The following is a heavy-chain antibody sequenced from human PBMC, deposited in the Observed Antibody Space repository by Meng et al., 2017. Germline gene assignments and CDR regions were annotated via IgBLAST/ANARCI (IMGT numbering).Heavy chain of an antibody. V-gene: IGHV3-74*01. D-gene: IGHD1-1*01. CDR3: LDEAPRSDY. J-gene: IGHJ4*02. Sequence: VQWVESGGGLVQPGGSLRLSCAASGFTFNNYWMHWVRQVPGKGLVWVSRISGDGSITNYADSVKGRFTISRDNAKNTLYLQMNSLRPEDTAVYYCLDEAPRSDYWGQGSLVTVSS. CDR1: GFTFNNYW. CDR2: ISGDGSIT.